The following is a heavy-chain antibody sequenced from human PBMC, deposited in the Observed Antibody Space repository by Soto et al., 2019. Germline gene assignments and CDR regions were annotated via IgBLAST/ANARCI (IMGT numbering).Heavy chain of an antibody. CDR2: TYYSGST. CDR1: GGSMIAYY. CDR3: ARVPGTGGKRWFDY. J-gene: IGHJ4*02. Sequence: LSLTCTVSGGSMIAYYWNWMRQPPGKGLQWIGYTYYSGSTTYNPSLKSRVTISVDSSKNQFSLKLDSVTPADTAVYYCARVPGTGGKRWFDYWGPGTLVTVSS. D-gene: IGHD2-15*01. V-gene: IGHV4-59*01.